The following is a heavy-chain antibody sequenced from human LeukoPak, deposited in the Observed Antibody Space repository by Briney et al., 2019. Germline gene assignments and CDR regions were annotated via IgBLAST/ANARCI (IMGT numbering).Heavy chain of an antibody. D-gene: IGHD3-22*01. Sequence: PGGSLRLSCAASGFTFSSYAMRWVGQAPGGGLGWVSAISGSECSTYSADSMNGPFTLSIDTSKTTLYLQMNSLRAADTDVYYYANGEYYYDSSGYRLFDYWGQGTLVTVSS. CDR3: ANGEYYYDSSGYRLFDY. J-gene: IGHJ4*02. CDR1: GFTFSSYA. V-gene: IGHV3-23*01. CDR2: ISGSECST.